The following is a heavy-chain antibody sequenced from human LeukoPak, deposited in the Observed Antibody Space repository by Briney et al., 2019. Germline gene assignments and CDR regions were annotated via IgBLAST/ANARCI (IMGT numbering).Heavy chain of an antibody. J-gene: IGHJ4*02. CDR3: ARNPRNLGYGDY. D-gene: IGHD2-15*01. V-gene: IGHV3-7*01. CDR2: IKQDGSEM. Sequence: GGSLGLSCAASGFTFSDYWMTWVRQAPGKGLEWVANIKQDGSEMYYVDSVKGRFTISRDNAKNSLYLQMKSLRAEDTAVYYCARNPRNLGYGDYWGQGTLVTVSS. CDR1: GFTFSDYW.